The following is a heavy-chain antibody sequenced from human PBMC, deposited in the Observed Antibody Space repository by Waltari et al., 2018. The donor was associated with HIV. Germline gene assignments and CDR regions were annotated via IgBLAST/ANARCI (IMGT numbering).Heavy chain of an antibody. J-gene: IGHJ4*02. CDR3: ARVSGSYLLYYYFDS. D-gene: IGHD1-26*01. CDR1: GDTFSSYA. CDR2: IIPIFGTA. Sequence: QVQLVQSGAEVKKPGSSVKVSCKASGDTFSSYAINWVRQAPGQGLEWMGGIIPIFGTADYAQKFQGRVTITADESTTTAYMELSSLRSDDTAVYYCARVSGSYLLYYYFDSWGQGTLVTVSS. V-gene: IGHV1-69*12.